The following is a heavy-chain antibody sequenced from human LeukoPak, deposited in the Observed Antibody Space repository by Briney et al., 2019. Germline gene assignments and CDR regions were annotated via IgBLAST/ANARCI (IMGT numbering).Heavy chain of an antibody. CDR1: GFTFSSYA. Sequence: GGSLRLSCAASGFTFSSYAMSWVRQAPGKGLEWVSSISGSGGSSYFADSVKGRFTISRDNSKNTLYLQMNSLRAEDTAVYHCAKDGSHGLGWFDPWGQGTLVTVSS. J-gene: IGHJ5*02. CDR3: AKDGSHGLGWFDP. D-gene: IGHD3/OR15-3a*01. CDR2: ISGSGGSS. V-gene: IGHV3-23*01.